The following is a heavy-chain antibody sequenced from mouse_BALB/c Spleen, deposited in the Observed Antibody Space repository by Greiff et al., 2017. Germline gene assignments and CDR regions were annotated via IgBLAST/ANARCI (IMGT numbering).Heavy chain of an antibody. D-gene: IGHD2-4*01. CDR3: ARDRSTMITTGY. CDR1: GFTFSSYG. Sequence: EVKLVESGGGLVQPGGSLKLSCAASGFTFSSYGMSWVRQTPDKRLELVATINSNGGSTYYPDSVKGRFTISRDNAKNTLYLQMSSLKSEDTAMYYCARDRSTMITTGYWGQGTTLTVSS. V-gene: IGHV5-6-3*01. J-gene: IGHJ2*01. CDR2: INSNGGST.